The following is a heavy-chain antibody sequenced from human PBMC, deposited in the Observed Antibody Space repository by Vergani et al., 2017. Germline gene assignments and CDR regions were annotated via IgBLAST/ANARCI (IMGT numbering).Heavy chain of an antibody. Sequence: QVQLQESGPGLVKPSQTLSLTCTVSGGSISSGGYYWSWIRQHPGKGLEWIGYIYYSGRTYYNPSLTSQVTIAVDTSKNQFSLKLSSVTAADTAVYYCARGGSCDVVDYWGQGTLVTVSS. V-gene: IGHV4-31*01. J-gene: IGHJ4*02. CDR2: IYYSGRT. CDR3: ARGGSCDVVDY. CDR1: GGSISSGGYY. D-gene: IGHD2-15*01.